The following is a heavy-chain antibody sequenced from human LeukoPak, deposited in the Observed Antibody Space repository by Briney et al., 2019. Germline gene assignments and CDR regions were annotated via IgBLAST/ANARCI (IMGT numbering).Heavy chain of an antibody. CDR1: GFTLSSYG. V-gene: IGHV3-30*02. J-gene: IGHJ6*03. Sequence: PGGSLRLSCAASGFTLSSYGMHWVRQAPGKGLERVAFIRYDGSNKYYVDSVKGRFTISRDNSKNTVYLQMNSLRAEDTAVYYCAKDGPRRIPYYMDVWGKGTTVTISS. CDR3: AKDGPRRIPYYMDV. CDR2: IRYDGSNK.